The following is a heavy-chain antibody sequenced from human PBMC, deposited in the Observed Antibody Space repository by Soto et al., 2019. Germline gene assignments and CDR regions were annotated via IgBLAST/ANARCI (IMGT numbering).Heavy chain of an antibody. CDR1: GFTFYDYA. J-gene: IGHJ6*02. CDR2: ISWNSGSI. CDR3: AKDNVGYSYGSIYGMDV. D-gene: IGHD5-18*01. V-gene: IGHV3-9*01. Sequence: LRLSCAASGFTFYDYAMHWVRQAPGKGLEWVSGISWNSGSIGYADSVKGRFTISRDNAKNSLYLQMNSLRAEDTALYYCAKDNVGYSYGSIYGMDVWGQGTLVTVSS.